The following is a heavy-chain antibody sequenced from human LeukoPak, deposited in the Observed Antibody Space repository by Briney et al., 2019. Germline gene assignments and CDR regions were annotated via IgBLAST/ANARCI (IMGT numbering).Heavy chain of an antibody. V-gene: IGHV4-59*02. CDR2: IYYNGGYA. CDR1: GDSATNYY. J-gene: IGHJ4*02. D-gene: IGHD3-10*01. Sequence: SETLSLTCSVSGDSATNYYWSWIRQTPGKGLEHIGYIYYNGGYANYNPSLKSRVTISVDTSKNQFSLNLSSVTTADTAVYYCARTPNRGGFDYWGQGTLVTVSS. CDR3: ARTPNRGGFDY.